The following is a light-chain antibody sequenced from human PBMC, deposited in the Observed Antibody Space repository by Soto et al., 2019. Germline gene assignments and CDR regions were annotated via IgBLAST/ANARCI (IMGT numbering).Light chain of an antibody. V-gene: IGKV1-8*01. CDR1: QYITSY. CDR2: AAS. J-gene: IGKJ5*01. CDR3: QQANSFPIT. Sequence: AIRMTQSPSSLSASTGDRVTITCRASQYITSYLAWYQQKPGKAPKLLIYAASTLQSGVPSRFSGSGSGTDFTLSITCLQSEDFATYYCQQANSFPITFGQGTRLEIK.